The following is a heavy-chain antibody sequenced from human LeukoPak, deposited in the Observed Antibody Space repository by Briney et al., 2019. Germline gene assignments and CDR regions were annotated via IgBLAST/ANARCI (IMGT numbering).Heavy chain of an antibody. D-gene: IGHD3-9*01. Sequence: GGSLRLSCAASGFTFSRYGMHWVRQAPGKGLEWVAFIRNDGSNKYYADSVKGRFTISRDNSKDTLYLQMNSLRAEDTAIYYCAKVGLTGRPYYYYYYMDVWGKGTTVTMSS. CDR3: AKVGLTGRPYYYYYYMDV. J-gene: IGHJ6*03. V-gene: IGHV3-30*02. CDR2: IRNDGSNK. CDR1: GFTFSRYG.